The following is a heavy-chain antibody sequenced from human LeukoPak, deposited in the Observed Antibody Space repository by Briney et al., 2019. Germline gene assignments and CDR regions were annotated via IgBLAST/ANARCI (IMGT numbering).Heavy chain of an antibody. J-gene: IGHJ4*02. Sequence: PGGSLRLSCAASGFTFSSYWMHWVRQAPGKGLVWVSRINSDGSSTSYADSVKGRFTISRDNAKNTLYLQMNSLRAEDTAVYYCARSGLNSYYYDSSGPVHWGKGTLVTVSS. CDR2: INSDGSST. CDR1: GFTFSSYW. CDR3: ARSGLNSYYYDSSGPVH. V-gene: IGHV3-74*01. D-gene: IGHD3-22*01.